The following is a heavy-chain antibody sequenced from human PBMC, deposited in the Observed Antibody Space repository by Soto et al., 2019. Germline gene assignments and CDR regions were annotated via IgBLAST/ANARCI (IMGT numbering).Heavy chain of an antibody. Sequence: TPPLTYTVSDGSISSRGYYRVWIRQPPGRGLEWIGNIYYSGSASYNPSLKSRVTISVDTSKNQFSLKLSSVTAADTAVYYCARDIMGTNYYYYGMDVWGQGNTVTVS. CDR3: ARDIMGTNYYYYGMDV. J-gene: IGHJ6*02. V-gene: IGHV4-39*07. D-gene: IGHD2-8*01. CDR1: DGSISSRGYY. CDR2: IYYSGSA.